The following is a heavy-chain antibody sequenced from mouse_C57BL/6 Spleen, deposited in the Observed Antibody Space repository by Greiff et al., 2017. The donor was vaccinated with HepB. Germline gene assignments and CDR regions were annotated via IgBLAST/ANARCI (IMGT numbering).Heavy chain of an antibody. CDR3: AGYYEGAMDY. D-gene: IGHD2-3*01. CDR2: IDPSDSYT. Sequence: QVQLQQPGAELVKPGASVKLSCKASGYTFTSYWMQWVKQRPGQGLEWIGEIDPSDSYTNSNQKFKGKATLTVDTSSSTAYMQLSSLTSEDSAVYYCAGYYEGAMDYWGQGTSVTVSS. CDR1: GYTFTSYW. V-gene: IGHV1-50*01. J-gene: IGHJ4*01.